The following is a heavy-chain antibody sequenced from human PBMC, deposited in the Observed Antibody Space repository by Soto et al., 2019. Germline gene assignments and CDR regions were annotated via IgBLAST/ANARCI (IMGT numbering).Heavy chain of an antibody. CDR1: GYTFTSYA. Sequence: QVQLVQSGAEVKKPGASVKVSCKASGYTFTSYAMHWVRQAPGQRLEWMGWINAGNGNTKYSQKFQGRVTITRDTSASTASMEMSSLRFEDTAVYYCARGARGVAVAGRVWFGPWGQGTLVTVSS. CDR3: ARGARGVAVAGRVWFGP. V-gene: IGHV1-3*01. D-gene: IGHD6-19*01. J-gene: IGHJ5*02. CDR2: INAGNGNT.